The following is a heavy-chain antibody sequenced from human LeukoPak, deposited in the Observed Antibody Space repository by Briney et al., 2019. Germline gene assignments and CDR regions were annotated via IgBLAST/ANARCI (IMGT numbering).Heavy chain of an antibody. V-gene: IGHV2-5*01. CDR3: AHRCVSGSRRNFDY. CDR1: RLSLTTSGAH. D-gene: IGHD6-19*01. Sequence: KSGPTLVNATQTLTLTCTSSRLSLTTSGAHVGWIRQPPGEALESLGFIYWNDDMHYSPSLKSGLTIPKDTSKNQVVLTMTNMDPVDTATYYCAHRCVSGSRRNFDYWGQGTLVTVSS. CDR2: IYWNDDM. J-gene: IGHJ4*02.